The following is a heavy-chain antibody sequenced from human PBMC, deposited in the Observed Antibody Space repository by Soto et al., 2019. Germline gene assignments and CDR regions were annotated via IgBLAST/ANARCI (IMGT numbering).Heavy chain of an antibody. V-gene: IGHV1-69*12. CDR1: GGTFSSFA. CDR2: IVPMFAAP. Sequence: QVLLVQSGAEVKKPGSSVRVSCKTSGGTFSSFAISWVRLAPGQGLEWMGVIVPMFAAPTYAQKFQGRVSITADESTRTAYMELSRLRSDDTAVYCCARDRVMRGNAYYYGMDVWGQGTTVTVSS. D-gene: IGHD2-21*01. J-gene: IGHJ6*02. CDR3: ARDRVMRGNAYYYGMDV.